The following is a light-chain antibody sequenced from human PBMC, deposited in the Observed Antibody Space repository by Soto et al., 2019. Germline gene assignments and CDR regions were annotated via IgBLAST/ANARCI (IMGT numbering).Light chain of an antibody. J-gene: IGLJ3*02. CDR3: CSYAGSSTFEWV. Sequence: QSALTQPASVSGSPGQSITISCTGTSSDVGIYNLVSWYQQHPGKAPKLMIYEVSKRPSGVSNRFSGSKSGNTASLTISGLQAEDEADYYCCSYAGSSTFEWVFGGGTKVTVL. CDR1: SSDVGIYNL. CDR2: EVS. V-gene: IGLV2-23*02.